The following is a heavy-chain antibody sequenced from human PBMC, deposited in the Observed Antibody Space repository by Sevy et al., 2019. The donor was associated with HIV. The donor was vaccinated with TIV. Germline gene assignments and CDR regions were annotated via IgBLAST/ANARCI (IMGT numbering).Heavy chain of an antibody. CDR2: ITAYNGNT. J-gene: IGHJ3*02. D-gene: IGHD3-3*01. CDR1: GYTFTNYG. Sequence: ASVKVSYKASGYTFTNYGFNWVRQAPGQGLEWIGWITAYNGNTIYAQKVQGRVTMTTDTSTNTAYMELGSLTSDDTAVYYCARDRGPITDYGDFNDAFEIWGQGTMVTVSS. V-gene: IGHV1-18*01. CDR3: ARDRGPITDYGDFNDAFEI.